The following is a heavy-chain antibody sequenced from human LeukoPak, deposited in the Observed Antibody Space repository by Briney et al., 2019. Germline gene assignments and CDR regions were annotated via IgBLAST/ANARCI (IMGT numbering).Heavy chain of an antibody. D-gene: IGHD4-17*01. CDR3: TTDPGDYEIY. CDR1: GLIFNNAW. Sequence: GGSLRLSCAASGLIFNNAWMSWVRQAPGKGLEWVGRIKSKTDGGTADYAAPVKGRFTISRDDSENTLYLQMSSLKSEDTAVYYCTTDPGDYEIYWGQGTLVTVSS. CDR2: IKSKTDGGTA. V-gene: IGHV3-15*01. J-gene: IGHJ4*02.